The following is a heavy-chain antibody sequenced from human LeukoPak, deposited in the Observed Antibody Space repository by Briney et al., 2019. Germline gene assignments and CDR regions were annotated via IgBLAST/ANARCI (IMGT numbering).Heavy chain of an antibody. Sequence: GGSLRLSCAASGFTFSDDYMTWIRQAPGKGLEWVSYISNSDGTTYYADFVRGRFTISRDNAKKSLYLQMNSLTVEDTAVYYCARGGSYSCLDYWGQGTLVTVSS. J-gene: IGHJ4*02. D-gene: IGHD3-10*01. CDR2: ISNSDGTT. V-gene: IGHV3-11*04. CDR3: ARGGSYSCLDY. CDR1: GFTFSDDY.